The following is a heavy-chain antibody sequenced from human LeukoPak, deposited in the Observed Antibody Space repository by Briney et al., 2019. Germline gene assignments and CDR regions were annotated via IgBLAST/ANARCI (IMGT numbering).Heavy chain of an antibody. D-gene: IGHD2-15*01. J-gene: IGHJ5*02. CDR3: VRGGESTWS. Sequence: RPGGTLRLSCAASGFTFSSYGMHWVRQAPGKGPEWVAVISYDGSNKYYADSVKGRFTISRDNSKNTLYLQMNSLRAEDTAVYYCVRGGESTWSWGQGTLVTVSS. CDR1: GFTFSSYG. CDR2: ISYDGSNK. V-gene: IGHV3-30*03.